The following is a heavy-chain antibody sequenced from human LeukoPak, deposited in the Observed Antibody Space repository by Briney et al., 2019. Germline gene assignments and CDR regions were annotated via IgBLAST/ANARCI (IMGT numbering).Heavy chain of an antibody. J-gene: IGHJ5*02. D-gene: IGHD1-26*01. CDR1: GYTFTSYY. V-gene: IGHV1-46*01. CDR2: INPSGGST. CDR3: AGDNSVGDNAWWFDP. Sequence: GASVKVSCKASGYTFTSYYMHWVRQAPGQGLEWMGIINPSGGSTSYAQKFQGRVTMTRDTSTSTDYMELSSLRSEDTAIYYCAGDNSVGDNAWWFDPWGQGTLVTVSS.